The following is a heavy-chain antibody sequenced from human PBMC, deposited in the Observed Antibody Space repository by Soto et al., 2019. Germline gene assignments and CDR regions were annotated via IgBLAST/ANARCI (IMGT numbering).Heavy chain of an antibody. D-gene: IGHD2-2*01. Sequence: EVKLLESGGGLVQPGGSLRLSCAASGFTFSSYAMSWVRQAPGKGLEWVSVISGSGGSTYYADSVKGRFTISRDNSKNTLYLQMNSLRAEDTAVYYCAKWSIVVVPAAGDFDYWGQGTLVTVSS. V-gene: IGHV3-23*01. CDR1: GFTFSSYA. CDR3: AKWSIVVVPAAGDFDY. CDR2: ISGSGGST. J-gene: IGHJ4*02.